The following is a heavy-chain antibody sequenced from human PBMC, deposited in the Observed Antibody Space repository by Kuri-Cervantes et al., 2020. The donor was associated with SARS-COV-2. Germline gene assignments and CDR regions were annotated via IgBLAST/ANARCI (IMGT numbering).Heavy chain of an antibody. D-gene: IGHD3-3*01. CDR3: AKDSRYDFWSGYYFDY. CDR1: GFTFSNYA. J-gene: IGHJ4*02. V-gene: IGHV3-23*01. CDR2: ISGSGGST. Sequence: ETLSLTCAASGFTFSNYAMSWVRQAPGKGLEWVSAISGSGGSTYYADSVEGRFTVSRDNSKNTLYLQMNSLRAEDTAVYYCAKDSRYDFWSGYYFDYWGQGTLVTVSS.